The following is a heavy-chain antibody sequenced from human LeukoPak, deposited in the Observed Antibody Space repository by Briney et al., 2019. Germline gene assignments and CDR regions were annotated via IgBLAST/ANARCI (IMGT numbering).Heavy chain of an antibody. Sequence: ASVKVSCKASGYTFTSYDINWVRQATGQGLEWMGWMNPNSGNTGYAQKFQGRVTMTRNTSISTAYMELSSLRSDDTAVHYCARGLRVTRGHAFDIWGQGTVVTVSS. J-gene: IGHJ3*02. D-gene: IGHD4-23*01. CDR3: ARGLRVTRGHAFDI. V-gene: IGHV1-8*01. CDR1: GYTFTSYD. CDR2: MNPNSGNT.